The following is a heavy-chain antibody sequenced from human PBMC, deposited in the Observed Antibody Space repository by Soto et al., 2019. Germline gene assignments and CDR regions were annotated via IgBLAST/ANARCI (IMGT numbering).Heavy chain of an antibody. CDR2: IKQDGSEK. J-gene: IGHJ4*02. Sequence: GGSLRLSCAASGFTFSSYWMSWVRQAPGKGLEWVANIKQDGSEKYYVDSVKGRFTISGDNAKNSLYLQMNSLRAEDTAVYYCCIELVGATDYWGQGTLVTVSS. V-gene: IGHV3-7*03. D-gene: IGHD1-26*01. CDR1: GFTFSSYW. CDR3: CIELVGATDY.